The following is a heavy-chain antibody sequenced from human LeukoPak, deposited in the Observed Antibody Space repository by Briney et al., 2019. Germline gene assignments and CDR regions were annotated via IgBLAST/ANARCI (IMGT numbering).Heavy chain of an antibody. J-gene: IGHJ3*02. CDR1: GFTFSSYA. CDR2: ISSNGGST. D-gene: IGHD5-12*01. V-gene: IGHV3-64*01. Sequence: GGSLRLSCAASGFTFSSYAMHWVRQAPGKGLEYVSAISSNGGSTYYANSVKGRFTISRDNSKNALYLQMGSLRAEDMAVYYCARVGRWSYDYAFDIWGQGTMVTVSS. CDR3: ARVGRWSYDYAFDI.